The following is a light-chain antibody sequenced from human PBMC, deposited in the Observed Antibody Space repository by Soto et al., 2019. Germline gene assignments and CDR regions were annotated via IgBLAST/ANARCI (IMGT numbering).Light chain of an antibody. CDR2: GAS. J-gene: IGKJ2*01. V-gene: IGKV3-15*01. Sequence: EIVMTQSPATLSVSPGGRATLSCRASQSVSSNLAWYQQKPGQAPRLLISGASSRATGIPARFSGSGFGTEFTLTISSLQSEDFAVYYCQHYNDWVKTFGQGTKLEIE. CDR3: QHYNDWVKT. CDR1: QSVSSN.